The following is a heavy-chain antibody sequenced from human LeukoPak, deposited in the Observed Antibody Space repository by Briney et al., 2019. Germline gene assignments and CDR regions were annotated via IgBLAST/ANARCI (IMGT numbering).Heavy chain of an antibody. CDR2: MNPNSGNT. V-gene: IGHV1-8*01. CDR3: ARAVRSGAYYYYYGMDV. Sequence: GASVKVSCKASGYTFTSYDINWVRQATGQGLEWMGWMNPNSGNTGYAQKFQGRVTMTRNTSISTAYMELSSLGSEDTAVYYCARAVRSGAYYYYYGMDVWGQGTTVTVSS. D-gene: IGHD2-15*01. J-gene: IGHJ6*02. CDR1: GYTFTSYD.